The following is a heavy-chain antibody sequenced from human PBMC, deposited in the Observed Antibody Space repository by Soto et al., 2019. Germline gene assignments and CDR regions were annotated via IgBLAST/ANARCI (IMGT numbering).Heavy chain of an antibody. CDR2: INHSGST. J-gene: IGHJ4*02. CDR1: GGSFSGYY. Sequence: ETLSLTCAVYGGSFSGYYWSWIRQPPGKGLEWIGEINHSGSTNYNPSLKSRVTISVDTSKNQFSLKLSSVTAADTAVYYCAGSPVATIYGGYFDYWGQGTLVTVSS. V-gene: IGHV4-34*01. D-gene: IGHD5-12*01. CDR3: AGSPVATIYGGYFDY.